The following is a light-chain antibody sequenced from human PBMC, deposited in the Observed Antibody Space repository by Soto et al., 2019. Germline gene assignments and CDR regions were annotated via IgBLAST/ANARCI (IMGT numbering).Light chain of an antibody. J-gene: IGLJ2*01. CDR1: SSDVGGYDY. V-gene: IGLV2-14*03. CDR3: NSYSTSSTPLV. Sequence: QSALTQPASVSGSPGQSITISCTGTSSDVGGYDYVSWYQQHPGKAPRLMIYDVNNRPSGVSSRFSGSKSGNTASLTISGLQAEHEADYYCNSYSTSSTPLVFGGGTKLTVL. CDR2: DVN.